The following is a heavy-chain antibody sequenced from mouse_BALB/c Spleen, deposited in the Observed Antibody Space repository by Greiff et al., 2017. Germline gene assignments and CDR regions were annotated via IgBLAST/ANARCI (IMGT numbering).Heavy chain of an antibody. J-gene: IGHJ3*01. D-gene: IGHD4-1*01. CDR3: ARAGGFAY. V-gene: IGHV3-6*02. CDR1: GYSITSGYY. Sequence: DVKLQESGPGLVKPSQSLSLTCSVTGYSITSGYYWNWIRQFPGNKLEWMGYISYDGSNNYNPSLKNRISITRDTSKNQFFLKLNSVTTEDTATYYCARAGGFAYWGQGTLVTVSA. CDR2: ISYDGSN.